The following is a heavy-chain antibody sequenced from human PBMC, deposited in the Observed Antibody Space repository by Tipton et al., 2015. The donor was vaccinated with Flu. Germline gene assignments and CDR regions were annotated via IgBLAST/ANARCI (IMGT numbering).Heavy chain of an antibody. CDR3: ARHTGDSVRGVIDY. J-gene: IGHJ4*02. V-gene: IGHV4-38-2*01. CDR1: GYSISSGYY. D-gene: IGHD3-10*02. CDR2: VSHSGST. Sequence: TLSLTCGVSGYSISSGYYWGWIRQPPGKGLEWIGSVSHSGSTYYNPSLKSRLTISVDTSKNQFSLRLSSVTAADTAVYYCARHTGDSVRGVIDYWGQGTLVTVSS.